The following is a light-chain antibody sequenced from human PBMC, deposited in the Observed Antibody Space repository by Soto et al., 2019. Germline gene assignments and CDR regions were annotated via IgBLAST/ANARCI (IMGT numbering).Light chain of an antibody. CDR2: AAS. Sequence: DIQLTQSPSSLSASVGDRVSISCRASQSISNYFNWYQQKPGKAPKVLIFAASRLQSGVPSRFSGSGSGTDFTLTISSLQPEDFATYYCQQSYTRTFGQGTKVDIK. V-gene: IGKV1-39*01. J-gene: IGKJ1*01. CDR1: QSISNY. CDR3: QQSYTRT.